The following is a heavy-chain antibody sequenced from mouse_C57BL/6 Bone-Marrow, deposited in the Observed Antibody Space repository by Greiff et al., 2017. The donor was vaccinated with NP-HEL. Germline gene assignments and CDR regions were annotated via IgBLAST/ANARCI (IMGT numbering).Heavy chain of an antibody. D-gene: IGHD3-3*01. CDR2: IYPRSGNT. Sequence: VQLVESGAELARPGASVKLSCKASGYTFTSYGISWVKQRTGQGLEWIGEIYPRSGNTYYNEKFKGKATLTADKSSSTAYMELRSLTSEDSAVYFCARERDGAYWGQGTLVTVSA. CDR1: GYTFTSYG. V-gene: IGHV1-81*01. J-gene: IGHJ3*01. CDR3: ARERDGAY.